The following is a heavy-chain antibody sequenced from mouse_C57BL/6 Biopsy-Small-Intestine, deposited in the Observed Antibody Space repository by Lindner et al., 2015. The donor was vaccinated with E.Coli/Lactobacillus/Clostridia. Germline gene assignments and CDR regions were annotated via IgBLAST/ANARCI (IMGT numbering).Heavy chain of an antibody. J-gene: IGHJ4*01. CDR1: DYY. V-gene: IGHV14-4*02. CDR3: ARVKVVAVGGKGRFDS. D-gene: IGHD1-3*01. CDR2: INPENGDT. Sequence: DYYIHVVRQVPGQGLEWMAWINPENGDTSYAQKFQGRVSLTRDTPAKTVYMELSSLRSDDTATYYCARVKVVAVGGKGRFDSWGQGTLVTVSS.